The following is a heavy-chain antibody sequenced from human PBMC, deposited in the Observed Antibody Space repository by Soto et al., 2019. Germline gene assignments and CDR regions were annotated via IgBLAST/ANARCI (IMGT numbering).Heavy chain of an antibody. V-gene: IGHV1-69*02. CDR1: GGTFSSYS. Sequence: QVQLVQSGAEVKKPGSSVKVSCKASGGTFSSYSISWVRQAPGQGLEWMGRIIPILGIANYAQKFQGRVTSTAXKXTXTXXMELSRRRPEDTPEYYCASDEYIRVVVAATSGWHDYYGMDVWVQGTRVTVSS. CDR2: IIPILGIA. CDR3: ASDEYIRVVVAATSGWHDYYGMDV. D-gene: IGHD2-15*01. J-gene: IGHJ6*02.